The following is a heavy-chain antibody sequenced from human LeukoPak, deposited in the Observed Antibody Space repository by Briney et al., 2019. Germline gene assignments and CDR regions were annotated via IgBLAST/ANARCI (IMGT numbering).Heavy chain of an antibody. CDR1: GGSISSGDYY. CDR3: ASKSSDHGELRFDY. CDR2: IYYSGST. J-gene: IGHJ4*02. D-gene: IGHD4-17*01. V-gene: IGHV4-30-4*02. Sequence: PSETLSLTCTVSGGSISSGDYYWSWIRQPPGKGLEWIGYIYYSGSTYYNPSLKSRVTISVDTSKNQFSLKLSSVTAADTAVYYCASKSSDHGELRFDYWGQGALVTVSS.